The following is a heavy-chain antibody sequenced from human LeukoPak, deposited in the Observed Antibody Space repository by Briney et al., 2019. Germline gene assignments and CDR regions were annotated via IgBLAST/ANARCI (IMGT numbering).Heavy chain of an antibody. Sequence: ASVKVSCKASGGTFSSYAISWVRQAPGQGLEWMGGIIPIFGTANYAQKFQGRVTITTDESTSTAYMELSSLRSEDTGVYYCATFIVGATAYNWFDPWGQGTLVTVSS. CDR3: ATFIVGATAYNWFDP. CDR1: GGTFSSYA. J-gene: IGHJ5*02. CDR2: IIPIFGTA. D-gene: IGHD1-26*01. V-gene: IGHV1-69*05.